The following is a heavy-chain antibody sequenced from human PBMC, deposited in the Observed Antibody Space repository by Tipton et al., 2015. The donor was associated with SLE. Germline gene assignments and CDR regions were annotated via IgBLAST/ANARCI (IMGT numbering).Heavy chain of an antibody. CDR3: ATGHSGAYYRLDY. CDR2: IIPIFATP. Sequence: QVQLVQSGAEVKKPGSSVKVSCKASGGTFSSYALSWVRQAPGHGLEWMGGIIPIFATPNYAQKFRGRVTISADESTSTAYMELRSLRSEDTAVYYCATGHSGAYYRLDYWGQGTLVTVSS. D-gene: IGHD1-26*01. CDR1: GGTFSSYA. V-gene: IGHV1-69*01. J-gene: IGHJ4*02.